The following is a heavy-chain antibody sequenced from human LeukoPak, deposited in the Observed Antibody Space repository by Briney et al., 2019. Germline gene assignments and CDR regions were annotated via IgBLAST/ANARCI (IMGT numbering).Heavy chain of an antibody. V-gene: IGHV4-30-4*01. CDR3: ARGDYDFWSGYFY. Sequence: SQTLSLTCTVSGGSISSGDYYWSWIRQPPGKGLEWIGYIYYSGSTYYNPSLKSRVTISVDTSKNQFSLKLSSVTAADTAVYYCARGDYDFWSGYFYWGQGTLVTVSS. CDR1: GGSISSGDYY. D-gene: IGHD3-3*01. J-gene: IGHJ4*02. CDR2: IYYSGST.